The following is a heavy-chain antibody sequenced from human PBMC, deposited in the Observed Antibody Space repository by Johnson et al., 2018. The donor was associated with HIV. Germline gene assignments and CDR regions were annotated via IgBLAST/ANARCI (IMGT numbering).Heavy chain of an antibody. CDR2: IGTAGDT. J-gene: IGHJ3*02. CDR1: GFTFSSYD. Sequence: VQLVESGGGLVQPGGSLRLSCAASGFTFSSYDMHWVRQATGKGLEWVSAIGTAGDTYYPGSVKGRFTISRENAKNSLYLQMNSLRAGDTAVYYCATSGDKYSSNWGDAFDIWGQGTMVTVSS. V-gene: IGHV3-13*01. CDR3: ATSGDKYSSNWGDAFDI. D-gene: IGHD6-13*01.